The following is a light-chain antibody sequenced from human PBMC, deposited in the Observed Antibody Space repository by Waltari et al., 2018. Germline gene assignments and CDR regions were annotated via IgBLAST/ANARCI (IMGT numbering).Light chain of an antibody. CDR2: EAT. J-gene: IGLJ2*01. Sequence: QSALTQPASVSGSPGQSITLSCTGPSTDVGRNNLVSWYQQHPGQAPKLIIYEATKRTSGVSNRFSGSKSGNTASLTISGLQAEDEGDYYCCSYTNTHVVFGGGTKLTVL. V-gene: IGLV2-14*02. CDR3: CSYTNTHVV. CDR1: STDVGRNNL.